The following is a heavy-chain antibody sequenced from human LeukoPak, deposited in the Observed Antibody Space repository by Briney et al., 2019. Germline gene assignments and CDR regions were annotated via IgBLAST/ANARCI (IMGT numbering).Heavy chain of an antibody. CDR3: ASDHYDFWSGYRDAFDI. J-gene: IGHJ3*02. CDR2: INHSGST. Sequence: SETLSLTCAVYGGSFSGYYWSWIRQPPGKGLEWIGEINHSGSTNYNPSLKSRVTISVDTSKNQFSLKLSSVTAADTAVYYCASDHYDFWSGYRDAFDIWGQGTMVTVSS. D-gene: IGHD3-3*01. V-gene: IGHV4-34*01. CDR1: GGSFSGYY.